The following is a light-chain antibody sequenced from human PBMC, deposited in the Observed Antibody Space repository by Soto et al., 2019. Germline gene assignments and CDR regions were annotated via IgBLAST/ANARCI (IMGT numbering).Light chain of an antibody. CDR2: AAS. CDR1: QSISSY. V-gene: IGKV1-39*01. J-gene: IGKJ3*01. CDR3: QQSYRTPL. Sequence: DLQMTQSPSSLSASVGDRVTITCRASQSISSYLNWYQQKPGKAPKLLIYAASNLQSGVPSRFSGSGSGTDFTLSISSLQPEDFATYYCQQSYRTPLFGPGTKVDIK.